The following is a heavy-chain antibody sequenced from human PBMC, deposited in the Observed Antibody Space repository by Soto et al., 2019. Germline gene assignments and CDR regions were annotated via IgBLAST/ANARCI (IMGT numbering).Heavy chain of an antibody. J-gene: IGHJ4*02. D-gene: IGHD2-21*02. CDR1: GYTFTSYT. Sequence: QVQLVQSGAEVKKPGASVKVSCRASGYTFTSYTMHWVRQAPGQRLEWMGWIKTGNGNTKYSQKFQGRVTITRHTSASTASMELSSLRSEDTAVYYCATLCGGACFTDYWGQGTLVTVSS. V-gene: IGHV1-3*04. CDR2: IKTGNGNT. CDR3: ATLCGGACFTDY.